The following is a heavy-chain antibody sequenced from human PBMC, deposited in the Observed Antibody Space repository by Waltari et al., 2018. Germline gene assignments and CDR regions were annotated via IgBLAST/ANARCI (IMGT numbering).Heavy chain of an antibody. V-gene: IGHV3-72*01. J-gene: IGHJ4*02. CDR2: NRNKANGYTT. Sequence: EVQLVESGGGLVQPGGSLRLSCAASGFTFSDHYMDWVRQAPGKGREWVGRNRNKANGYTTKNAASVKGRFTISRDDSKNSLYLQMKSLKTEDTAVYYCAREGSDYYDSSGFYYWGQGTLVTVSS. CDR1: GFTFSDHY. D-gene: IGHD3-22*01. CDR3: AREGSDYYDSSGFYY.